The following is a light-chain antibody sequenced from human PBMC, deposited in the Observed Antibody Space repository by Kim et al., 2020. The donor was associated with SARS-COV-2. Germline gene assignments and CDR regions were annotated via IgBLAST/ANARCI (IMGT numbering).Light chain of an antibody. CDR1: SRDVGYYNY. CDR2: DVN. J-gene: IGLJ2*01. V-gene: IGLV2-8*01. Sequence: GESVTISCTGSSRDVGYYNYVSWYQQYPGKAPNHIIHDVNRRPSGVPDRFSASKSGNTASLIVSGLQVEDEADYYCISYAGSNTWIFGGGTKVTVL. CDR3: ISYAGSNTWI.